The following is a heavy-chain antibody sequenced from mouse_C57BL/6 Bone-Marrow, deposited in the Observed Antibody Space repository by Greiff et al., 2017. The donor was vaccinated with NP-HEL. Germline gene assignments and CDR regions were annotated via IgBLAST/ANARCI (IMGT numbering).Heavy chain of an antibody. Sequence: VQLQQSGPELVKPGASVKMSCKASGYTFTDYNMHWVKQSHGKSLEWIGYINPNNGGTSYNQKFKGKATLTVNKSSSTAYMELRSLTSKDSAVYYCASGGYYYGSSPYYYAMDYWGRGTSVTVSS. V-gene: IGHV1-22*01. J-gene: IGHJ4*01. CDR2: INPNNGGT. CDR3: ASGGYYYGSSPYYYAMDY. D-gene: IGHD1-1*01. CDR1: GYTFTDYN.